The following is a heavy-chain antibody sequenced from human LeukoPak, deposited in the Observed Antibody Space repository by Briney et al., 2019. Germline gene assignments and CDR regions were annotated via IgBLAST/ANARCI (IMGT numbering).Heavy chain of an antibody. CDR2: INPSGGST. CDR1: GYIFTNYY. CDR3: ARDHGSAYYRAPRH. J-gene: IGHJ4*02. D-gene: IGHD3-10*01. Sequence: ASVKVSCKASGYIFTNYYMHWVRQAPGQGLEWMGTINPSGGSTTYAQKFQGRVAMTRDTSTSTVYMELSSLRSEDTAVYYCARDHGSAYYRAPRHWGQGTLVTVSS. V-gene: IGHV1-46*01.